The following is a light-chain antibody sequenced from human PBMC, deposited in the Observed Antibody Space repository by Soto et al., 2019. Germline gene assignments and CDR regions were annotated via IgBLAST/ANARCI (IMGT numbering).Light chain of an antibody. CDR2: AKS. V-gene: IGLV1-40*01. Sequence: QSVLTQPPSVSGAPGQRVTISCSGSSSNLGAGYEVQGYRQFPGTAPQLLIYAKSVRPSGVPGRFSGSKSGTSASLAITGRHAEDEADYYCQSYDSSLIVSKVFGTGTKVTVL. J-gene: IGLJ1*01. CDR3: QSYDSSLIVSKV. CDR1: SSNLGAGYE.